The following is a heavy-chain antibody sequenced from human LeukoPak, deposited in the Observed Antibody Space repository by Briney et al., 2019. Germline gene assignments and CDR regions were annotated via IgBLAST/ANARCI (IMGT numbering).Heavy chain of an antibody. D-gene: IGHD3-9*01. CDR2: IYHSGST. V-gene: IGHV4-39*07. CDR1: GGSISSSSYY. CDR3: ARFWGILTGYQDY. J-gene: IGHJ4*02. Sequence: PSETLSLTCTVSGGSISSSSYYWGWIRQPPGKGLEWIGSIYHSGSTYYNPSLKSRVTISVDTSKNQFSLKLSSVTAADTAVYYCARFWGILTGYQDYWGQGTLVTVSS.